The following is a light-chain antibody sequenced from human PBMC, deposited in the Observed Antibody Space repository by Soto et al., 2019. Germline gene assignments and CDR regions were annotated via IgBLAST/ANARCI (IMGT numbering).Light chain of an antibody. J-gene: IGKJ4*01. Sequence: DIVMTQSPDSLAVSLGERATINCKSSQSILYSSTNKNYLTWYQQKTGQPPKLLISWASTRESGVPDRFSGSGSGTDFTLTISSLQAEDVAVYYCQQYYDLPTFGGGTKVEIK. CDR2: WAS. CDR1: QSILYSSTNKNY. V-gene: IGKV4-1*01. CDR3: QQYYDLPT.